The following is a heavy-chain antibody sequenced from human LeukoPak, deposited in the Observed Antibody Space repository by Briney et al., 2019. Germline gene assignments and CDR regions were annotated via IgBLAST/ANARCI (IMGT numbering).Heavy chain of an antibody. CDR3: ARMVVRRFSDAFHI. CDR2: IYTSGST. J-gene: IGHJ3*02. CDR1: GGSISGYY. V-gene: IGHV4-4*07. Sequence: TSETLSLTCTVSGGSISGYYWNWIRQPGGKGLEWIGRIYTSGSTHDNPSLKSRVTMSVDTSKNQVSLKVSSVTAADTAVYYCARMVVRRFSDAFHIWGQGTIVTVSS. D-gene: IGHD2-15*01.